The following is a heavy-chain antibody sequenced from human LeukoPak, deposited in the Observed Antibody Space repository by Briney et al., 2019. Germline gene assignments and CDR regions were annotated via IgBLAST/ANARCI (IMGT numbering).Heavy chain of an antibody. CDR1: GYTFTNYA. D-gene: IGHD6-19*01. V-gene: IGHV1-3*01. CDR3: AREGYSSGCDY. Sequence: ASVKVSCKASGYTFTNYAMNWVRQAPGQGPEWMGWINAGKGNAKYSQKFQDRVTITRDTSASTAYMELSSLRSEDTAVYYCAREGYSSGCDYWGQGTLVTVSS. CDR2: INAGKGNA. J-gene: IGHJ4*02.